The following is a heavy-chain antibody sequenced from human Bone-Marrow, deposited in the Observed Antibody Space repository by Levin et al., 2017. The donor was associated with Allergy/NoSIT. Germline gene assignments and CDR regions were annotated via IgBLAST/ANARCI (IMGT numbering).Heavy chain of an antibody. CDR3: TTGSLEWVLPESHFDY. V-gene: IGHV3-15*01. D-gene: IGHD3-3*01. J-gene: IGHJ4*02. Sequence: GESLKISCAASGFTFSNAWMSWVRQAPGKGLEWVGRIKSKTDGGTTDYAAPVKGRFTISRDDSKNTLYLQMNSLKTEDTAVYYCTTGSLEWVLPESHFDYWGQGTLVTVSS. CDR2: IKSKTDGGTT. CDR1: GFTFSNAW.